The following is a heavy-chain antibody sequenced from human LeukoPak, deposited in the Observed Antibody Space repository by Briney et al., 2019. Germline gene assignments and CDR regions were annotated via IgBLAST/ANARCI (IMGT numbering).Heavy chain of an antibody. V-gene: IGHV1-18*01. D-gene: IGHD6-19*01. CDR1: GYTFNTYG. CDR2: ISPFNGNT. Sequence: ASVRVSCTASGYTFNTYGISWVRQAPGQGLEYIGWISPFNGNTDYAHSVQGRATMTTDTSTSTAYMDLRGLRSDDTAVYYCARDREQWVPLGSLDFWGQGTTVTVSP. J-gene: IGHJ3*01. CDR3: ARDREQWVPLGSLDF.